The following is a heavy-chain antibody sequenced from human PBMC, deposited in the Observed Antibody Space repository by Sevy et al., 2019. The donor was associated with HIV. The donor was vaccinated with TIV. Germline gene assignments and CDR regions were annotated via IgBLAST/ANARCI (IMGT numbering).Heavy chain of an antibody. CDR1: GGSVTRLY. J-gene: IGHJ4*02. CDR2: IYYNGHI. Sequence: SETLSLTCTMSGGSVTRLYWNWIRQPPGKGLEWIANIYYNGHINYNPSLKSRVTLSLDTSKNQFSLRLSSVTAADTAMYYCAGENAWGRGYSWGQGTLVTVSS. D-gene: IGHD1-26*01. V-gene: IGHV4-59*08. CDR3: AGENAWGRGYS.